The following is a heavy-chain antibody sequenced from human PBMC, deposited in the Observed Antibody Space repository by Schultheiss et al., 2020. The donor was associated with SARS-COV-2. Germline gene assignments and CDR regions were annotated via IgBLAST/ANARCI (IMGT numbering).Heavy chain of an antibody. CDR3: ARDGEYSSSSGFSDY. Sequence: ASVKVSCKASGYTFLNYAITWVRQAPGQGLEWMGWISPYNGNTKYAQKFQGRVIMTTDTSTSTAYVELRTLRSDDTAVYYCARDGEYSSSSGFSDYWGQGTLVTVS. J-gene: IGHJ4*02. CDR1: GYTFLNYA. CDR2: ISPYNGNT. D-gene: IGHD6-6*01. V-gene: IGHV1-18*04.